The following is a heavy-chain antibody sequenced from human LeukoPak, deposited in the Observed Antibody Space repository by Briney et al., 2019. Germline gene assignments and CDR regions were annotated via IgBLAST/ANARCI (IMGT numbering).Heavy chain of an antibody. V-gene: IGHV4-59*08. D-gene: IGHD1-20*01. Sequence: PSETLSLTCTVSGGSIISYYWSWIRQPPGKGLEWIGYIYYSGRTNYNPSLKSRVTTSVDTSKNQFSLKLRSVTAADTAVYYCARHLTGTTSTVLDYWGQGTLVTVSS. J-gene: IGHJ4*02. CDR2: IYYSGRT. CDR3: ARHLTGTTSTVLDY. CDR1: GGSIISYY.